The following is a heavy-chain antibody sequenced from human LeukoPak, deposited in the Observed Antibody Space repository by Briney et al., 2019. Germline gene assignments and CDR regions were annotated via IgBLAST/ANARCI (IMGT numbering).Heavy chain of an antibody. CDR2: ISSSGSTI. D-gene: IGHD3-16*01. Sequence: GGSLRLSCAASGFTFSSYEMNWVRQAPGKGLEWVSYISSSGSTIYYADSVMGRFTISRDNAKNSLYLQMNSLRAEDTAVYYCAREARSAFYFDYWGQGTLVTVSS. CDR3: AREARSAFYFDY. V-gene: IGHV3-48*03. J-gene: IGHJ4*02. CDR1: GFTFSSYE.